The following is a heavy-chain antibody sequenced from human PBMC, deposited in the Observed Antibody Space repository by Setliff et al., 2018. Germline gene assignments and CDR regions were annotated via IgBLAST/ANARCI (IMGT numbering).Heavy chain of an antibody. J-gene: IGHJ4*02. CDR2: INPSSGRT. CDR1: GYTFTSHY. CDR3: ARGGRGYSYGPRKFPFDY. Sequence: ASVKVSCKASGYTFTSHYMHWVRQAPGLGLEWMGTINPSSGRTSYAQKFQGRVTMTRDTSTSTVYMDMSSLRSEDTAVYYCARGGRGYSYGPRKFPFDYWGQGTLVTVSS. V-gene: IGHV1-46*01. D-gene: IGHD5-18*01.